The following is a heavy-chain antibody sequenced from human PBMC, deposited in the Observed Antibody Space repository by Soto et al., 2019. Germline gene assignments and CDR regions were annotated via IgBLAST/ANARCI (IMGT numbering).Heavy chain of an antibody. CDR3: AYPLGAERYLPFDS. J-gene: IGHJ4*02. V-gene: IGHV3-23*01. CDR1: GFTLSIYG. CDR2: SSGSGENT. Sequence: EVQLLESGGGLVQPGGSLRLSCAASGFTLSIYGLSLVRQAPGKGLELVSASSGSGENTYYADSVKGRFTISRDHPKSTLYLQMNSLRAGDTSVYYCAYPLGAERYLPFDSWGQGTLVTVSS. D-gene: IGHD1-20*01.